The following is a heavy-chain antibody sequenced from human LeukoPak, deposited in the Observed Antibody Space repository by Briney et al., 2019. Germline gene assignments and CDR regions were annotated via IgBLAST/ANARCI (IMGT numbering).Heavy chain of an antibody. Sequence: GASVKVSCKASGGTFSSYAISWVRQAPGQGLEWMGRIIPILGIANYAQKFQGRVTITADKSTSTAYMELSSLRSEDTAVYYCATDLLSGSGSYFWWGQGTLVTVSS. CDR2: IIPILGIA. V-gene: IGHV1-69*04. CDR1: GGTFSSYA. D-gene: IGHD1-26*01. CDR3: ATDLLSGSGSYFW. J-gene: IGHJ4*02.